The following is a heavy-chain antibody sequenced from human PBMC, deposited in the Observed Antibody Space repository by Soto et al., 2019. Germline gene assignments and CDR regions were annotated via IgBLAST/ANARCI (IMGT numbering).Heavy chain of an antibody. D-gene: IGHD3-10*01. Sequence: QVQLVQSGAEVKKPGSSVKVSCKASGGTFSSYAISWVRQAPGQGLKWMGGIIPIFGTANYAQKFQGRVSITADESTSTAYMELSSLRSEDTAVYYCARDLSYYYGSGSFTGYYYYGMDVWGQGTTVTVSS. CDR3: ARDLSYYYGSGSFTGYYYYGMDV. CDR1: GGTFSSYA. J-gene: IGHJ6*02. CDR2: IIPIFGTA. V-gene: IGHV1-69*01.